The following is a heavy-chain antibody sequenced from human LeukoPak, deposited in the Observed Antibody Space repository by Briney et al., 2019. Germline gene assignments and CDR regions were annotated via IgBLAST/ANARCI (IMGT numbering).Heavy chain of an antibody. CDR3: ARGFGDYGANGGEEYDY. Sequence: TSETLSLTCTVSGGSISSSSYYWGWIRQPPGKGLEWIGSISHSGNTYYNASLKSRVTISVDTSKNLFSLKLSSVTAADTSVYYCARGFGDYGANGGEEYDYWGQGTLVTVSS. CDR1: GGSISSSSYY. J-gene: IGHJ4*02. V-gene: IGHV4-39*07. CDR2: ISHSGNT. D-gene: IGHD4-17*01.